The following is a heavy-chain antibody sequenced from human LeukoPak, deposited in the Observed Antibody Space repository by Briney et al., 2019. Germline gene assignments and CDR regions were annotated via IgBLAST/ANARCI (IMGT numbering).Heavy chain of an antibody. Sequence: GGSLRLSCAASGFTFSSYSMTWVRQAPGKGLECVSVISGSGDATNYADSVKGRFTISRDNSKSTLYVQMNSLRAEDTAVYYCAKSTSFYLDSWGQGTLVTVSS. CDR2: ISGSGDAT. V-gene: IGHV3-23*01. CDR3: AKSTSFYLDS. CDR1: GFTFSSYS. J-gene: IGHJ4*02.